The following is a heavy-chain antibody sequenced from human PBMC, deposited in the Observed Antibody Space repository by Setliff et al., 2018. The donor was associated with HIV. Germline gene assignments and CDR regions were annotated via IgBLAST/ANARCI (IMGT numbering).Heavy chain of an antibody. V-gene: IGHV4-38-2*01. Sequence: PSETLSLTCPVSGYSISSGYYWGWIRQPPGRGLEWIGAIHHSGNTYYNPSLKSRVTISVDTSKNLFSLKVNSVTAADTAVYYCAGHDITLVRGLVWGQGTTVTVSS. CDR2: IHHSGNT. CDR1: GYSISSGYY. D-gene: IGHD3-10*01. CDR3: AGHDITLVRGLV. J-gene: IGHJ6*02.